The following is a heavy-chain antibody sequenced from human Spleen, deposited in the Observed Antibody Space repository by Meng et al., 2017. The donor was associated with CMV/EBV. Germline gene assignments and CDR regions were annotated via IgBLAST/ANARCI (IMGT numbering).Heavy chain of an antibody. V-gene: IGHV4-4*07. CDR1: GGSISSYY. CDR3: ARRRGGSGRDC. D-gene: IGHD3-10*01. J-gene: IGHJ4*02. Sequence: QVQLQESGPGLVKPSETLSLTCTVSGGSISSYYWSWIRQPAGKGLEWIGRIYHSGSTSYNPSLQSRVTMFVDTSKNQFSLMLTSVTATDTAVYYCARRRGGSGRDCWGQGTLVTVSS. CDR2: IYHSGST.